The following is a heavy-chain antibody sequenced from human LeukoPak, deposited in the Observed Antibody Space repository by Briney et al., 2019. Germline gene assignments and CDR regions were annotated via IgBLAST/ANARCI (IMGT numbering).Heavy chain of an antibody. CDR3: ARGGDLTGYSDY. CDR2: ISYDGSNK. D-gene: IGHD3-9*01. V-gene: IGHV3-30*14. Sequence: PGGSLRLSCAASGFTFSSYAMHWVRQAPGKGLEWVAVISYDGSNKYYADSVKGRFTISRDNSKNTLYLQMNSLRAEDTAVYYCARGGDLTGYSDYWGQGTLVTVSS. CDR1: GFTFSSYA. J-gene: IGHJ4*02.